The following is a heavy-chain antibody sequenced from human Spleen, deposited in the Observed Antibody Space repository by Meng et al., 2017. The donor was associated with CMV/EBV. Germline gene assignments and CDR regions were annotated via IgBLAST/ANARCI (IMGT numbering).Heavy chain of an antibody. CDR2: ISGSGGST. D-gene: IGHD2-2*01. CDR3: AKDLGDCSSTSCYWGPVDYYYGMDV. CDR1: GISFDVYG. J-gene: IGHJ6*02. Sequence: GESLKISCAASGISFDVYGMSWVRQAPGKGLEWVSAISGSGGSTYYADSVKGRFTISRDNSKNTLYLQMNRLRVEDTAVYYCAKDLGDCSSTSCYWGPVDYYYGMDVWGQGTTVTVSS. V-gene: IGHV3-23*01.